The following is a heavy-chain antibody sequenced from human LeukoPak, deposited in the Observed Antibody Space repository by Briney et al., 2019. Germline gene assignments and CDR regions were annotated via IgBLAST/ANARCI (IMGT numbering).Heavy chain of an antibody. CDR3: AKDRLYYYGSGPYYYYYGMDV. J-gene: IGHJ6*02. V-gene: IGHV3-30*18. Sequence: SGGSLRLSCAASGFTFSSYAMHWVRQAPGKGLEWVAVISYDGSNKYYADSVKGRFTISRDNSKNTLYLQMNGLRAEDTAVYYCAKDRLYYYGSGPYYYYYGMDVWGQGTTVTVSS. CDR1: GFTFSSYA. CDR2: ISYDGSNK. D-gene: IGHD3-10*01.